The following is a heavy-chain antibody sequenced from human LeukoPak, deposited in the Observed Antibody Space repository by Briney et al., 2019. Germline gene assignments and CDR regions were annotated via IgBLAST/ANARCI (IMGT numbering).Heavy chain of an antibody. J-gene: IGHJ4*02. Sequence: SETLSLTCTVSGYSISSGYYWGWIRQPPGKGLEWIGSIYHSGSTYYNSSLKSRVTISLDTSKNQFSLKPSSVTAADTAVYYCAPGIFDWLTREEYYFDYWGQGTLVTVSS. CDR1: GYSISSGYY. D-gene: IGHD3-9*01. CDR2: IYHSGST. CDR3: APGIFDWLTREEYYFDY. V-gene: IGHV4-38-2*02.